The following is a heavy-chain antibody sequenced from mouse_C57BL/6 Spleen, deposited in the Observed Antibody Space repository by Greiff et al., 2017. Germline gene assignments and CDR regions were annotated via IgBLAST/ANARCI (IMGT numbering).Heavy chain of an antibody. J-gene: IGHJ1*03. V-gene: IGHV1-69*01. CDR2: IDPSDSYT. CDR1: GYTFTSYW. Sequence: VQLQQPGAELVMPGASVKLSCKASGYTFTSYWMHWVKQRPGQGLEWIGEIDPSDSYTNYNQKFKGKSTLTVDKSSSTAYMQLSSLTSEDSAVYYCASGGFPGYFEGWGTGTTVTVSS. CDR3: ASGGFPGYFEG.